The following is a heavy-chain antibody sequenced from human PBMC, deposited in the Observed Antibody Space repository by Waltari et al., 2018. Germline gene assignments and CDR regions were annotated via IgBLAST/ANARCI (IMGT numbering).Heavy chain of an antibody. Sequence: QVQLVQSGAEVKKPGASVKVSCKASGYTFTGYYMHWVRQAPGQGLEWMGWFNPNRGGTNYAQKFQGRDTMTRDTSISTAYMELSRLRSDDTAVYYCARDCSTITMIVRLDDAFDIWGQGTMVTVSS. D-gene: IGHD3-22*01. CDR3: ARDCSTITMIVRLDDAFDI. CDR2: FNPNRGGT. J-gene: IGHJ3*02. CDR1: GYTFTGYY. V-gene: IGHV1-2*02.